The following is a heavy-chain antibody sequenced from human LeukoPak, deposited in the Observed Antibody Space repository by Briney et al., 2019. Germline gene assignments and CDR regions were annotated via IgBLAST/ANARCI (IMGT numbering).Heavy chain of an antibody. CDR2: INPNSGGT. J-gene: IGHJ4*02. D-gene: IGHD3-22*01. V-gene: IGHV1-2*02. Sequence: GASVKVSCKASGYTFTGYYMHWVRQAPGQGLERMGWINPNSGGTNYAQKFQGRVTMTRDTSISTAYMELSRLRSDDTAVYYCARGEDNYYDSSGYNFDYWGQGTLVTVSS. CDR1: GYTFTGYY. CDR3: ARGEDNYYDSSGYNFDY.